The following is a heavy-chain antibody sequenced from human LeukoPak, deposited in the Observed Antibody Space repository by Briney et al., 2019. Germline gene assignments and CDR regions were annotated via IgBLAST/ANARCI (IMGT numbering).Heavy chain of an antibody. J-gene: IGHJ4*02. CDR1: GYTFTSYD. Sequence: ASVKVSCKASGYTFTSYDINWVRQATGQGLEWMGWMNPNSGNTGYAQKFQGRVTMTRNTSISTAYMELSSLRSEDTAVYYCARFHGSSSSAPFDSWGQGTLVTVSS. CDR3: ARFHGSSSSAPFDS. CDR2: MNPNSGNT. V-gene: IGHV1-8*01. D-gene: IGHD6-13*01.